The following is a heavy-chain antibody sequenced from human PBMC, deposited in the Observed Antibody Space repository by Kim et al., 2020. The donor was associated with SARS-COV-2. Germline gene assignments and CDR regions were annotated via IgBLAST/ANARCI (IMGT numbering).Heavy chain of an antibody. CDR2: IYPGDSDT. CDR1: GYSFTSYW. Sequence: GESLKISCKGSGYSFTSYWIGWVHQMPGKGLEWMGIIYPGDSDTRYSPSFQGQVTISADKSISTAYLQWSSLKASDTAMYYCARPATSGYSSSWYAYWGQGTLVTVSS. V-gene: IGHV5-51*07. CDR3: ARPATSGYSSSWYAY. J-gene: IGHJ4*02. D-gene: IGHD6-13*01.